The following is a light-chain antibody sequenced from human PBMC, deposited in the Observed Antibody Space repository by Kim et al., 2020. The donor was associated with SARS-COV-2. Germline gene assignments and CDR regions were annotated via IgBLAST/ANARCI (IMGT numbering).Light chain of an antibody. J-gene: IGLJ3*02. Sequence: SVKLTCTLSSGYSSYAITWHQQQPEKGPRYLMKVNSDGSHSKGDGIPDRFSGSSSGAGRYLTISSLQSEDEADYYCQTWGTGMGVFGGGTQLTVL. CDR2: VNSDGSH. V-gene: IGLV4-69*01. CDR3: QTWGTGMGV. CDR1: SGYSSYA.